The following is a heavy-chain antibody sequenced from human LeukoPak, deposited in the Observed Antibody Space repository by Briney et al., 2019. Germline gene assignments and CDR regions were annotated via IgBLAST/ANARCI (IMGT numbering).Heavy chain of an antibody. D-gene: IGHD3-22*01. Sequence: GESLQISCKGSGYYFTSYWISWVRQMPGKGLQWMGRIDPSDSYTNYSPSFQGHVTISADKSINTAYLQWSSLKASDTAIYYCARMGTSGYFSHFDYWGQGTLVTVSS. CDR3: ARMGTSGYFSHFDY. J-gene: IGHJ4*02. CDR1: GYYFTSYW. V-gene: IGHV5-10-1*01. CDR2: IDPSDSYT.